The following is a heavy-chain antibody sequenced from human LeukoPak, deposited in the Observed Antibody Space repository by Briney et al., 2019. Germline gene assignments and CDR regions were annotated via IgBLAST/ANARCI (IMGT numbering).Heavy chain of an antibody. V-gene: IGHV4-34*01. D-gene: IGHD2-15*01. CDR3: ARKLPFCSGGSCYWANDAFDI. J-gene: IGHJ3*02. CDR2: INHSGST. CDR1: GGSFSGYY. Sequence: SEALSLTCAVYGGSFSGYYWSWIRQPPGKGLEWIGEINHSGSTNYNPSLKSRVTISVDTSKNQFSLKLSSVTAADTAVYYCARKLPFCSGGSCYWANDAFDIWGQGTMVTVSS.